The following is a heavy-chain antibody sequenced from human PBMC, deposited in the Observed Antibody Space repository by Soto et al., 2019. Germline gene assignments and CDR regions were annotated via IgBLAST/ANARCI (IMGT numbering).Heavy chain of an antibody. CDR1: GFTFGIHW. Sequence: EVQVVESGGGLVQPGGSLRLSCAASGFTFGIHWMTWVRQVPGKGLEWVANINKDGSDKYYVDSVKGRFIISRDNAKDSLYLQMNSLRVEDTALYYCATSMRHTLDPWGQGTLVTVS. V-gene: IGHV3-7*01. D-gene: IGHD2-21*01. CDR3: ATSMRHTLDP. J-gene: IGHJ5*02. CDR2: INKDGSDK.